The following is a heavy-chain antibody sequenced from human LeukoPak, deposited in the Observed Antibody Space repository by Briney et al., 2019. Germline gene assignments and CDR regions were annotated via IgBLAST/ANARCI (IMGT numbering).Heavy chain of an antibody. D-gene: IGHD1-26*01. J-gene: IGHJ5*02. CDR2: ISRRSTYI. V-gene: IGHV3-21*01. CDR3: ARAQVGYNWFDP. Sequence: GRSLRLSCTASGFTFSNYTINWVRQPPGKGLEWVSSISRRSTYIYYADSVKGRFSISKDNAKNSLYLQMDSLRAEDTAVYYCARAQVGYNWFDPWGQGTLVTVSS. CDR1: GFTFSNYT.